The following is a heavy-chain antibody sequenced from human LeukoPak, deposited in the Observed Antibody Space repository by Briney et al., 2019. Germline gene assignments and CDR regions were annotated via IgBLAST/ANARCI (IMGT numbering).Heavy chain of an antibody. D-gene: IGHD2-2*01. J-gene: IGHJ4*02. CDR1: GYTFTSYG. V-gene: IGHV1-18*01. Sequence: ASVKVSCKASGYTFTSYGISWVRQAPGQGLEWMGWISAYNGNTNYAQKLQGRVTMTTDTSTSTAYMEPRSLRSDDTAVYYCAREEVKEGAMIVYYFDYWGQGTLVTVSS. CDR3: AREEVKEGAMIVYYFDY. CDR2: ISAYNGNT.